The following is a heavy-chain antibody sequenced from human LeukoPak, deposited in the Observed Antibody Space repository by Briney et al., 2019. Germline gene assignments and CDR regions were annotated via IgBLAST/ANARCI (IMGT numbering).Heavy chain of an antibody. Sequence: PSETLSLTCTVSGGSISSGSYYWSWIRQPAGKGLEWIGRIYTSGSTNYNPSLKSRVTISVDTSKNQFSLKLSSVTAADTAVYYCAREERWLQGMVDYWGQGTLVTVSS. CDR2: IYTSGST. CDR1: GGSISSGSYY. D-gene: IGHD5-24*01. V-gene: IGHV4-61*02. J-gene: IGHJ4*02. CDR3: AREERWLQGMVDY.